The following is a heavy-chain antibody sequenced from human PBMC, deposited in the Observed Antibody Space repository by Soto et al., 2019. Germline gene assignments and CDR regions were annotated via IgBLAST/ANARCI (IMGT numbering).Heavy chain of an antibody. D-gene: IGHD3-10*01. CDR2: VSNIGVTT. Sequence: VQFLESGGGLVQPGGSLRLSCSASGFTFSSYSMSWVRQPPGKGLEWVSDVSNIGVTTNYADSVKGRFTVSRDNSKNTVYLQMNSLRAEDTAVYYCSKGSAASGWLTHDYWGQGTLVTVSS. V-gene: IGHV3-23*01. CDR1: GFTFSSYS. CDR3: SKGSAASGWLTHDY. J-gene: IGHJ4*02.